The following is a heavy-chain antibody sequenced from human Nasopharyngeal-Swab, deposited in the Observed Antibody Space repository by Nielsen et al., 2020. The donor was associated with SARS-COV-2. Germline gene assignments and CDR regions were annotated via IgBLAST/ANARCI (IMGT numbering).Heavy chain of an antibody. J-gene: IGHJ5*02. V-gene: IGHV3-33*05. D-gene: IGHD3-9*01. Sequence: GGSLRLSCAASGFTFSSYGMHWVRQAPGKGLEWVAVISYDGSNKYYADSVKGRFTISRDNSKNTLYLQMNSLRAEDTAVYYCARGVNYDILTGYYNGNWFDPWGQGTLVTVSS. CDR2: ISYDGSNK. CDR1: GFTFSSYG. CDR3: ARGVNYDILTGYYNGNWFDP.